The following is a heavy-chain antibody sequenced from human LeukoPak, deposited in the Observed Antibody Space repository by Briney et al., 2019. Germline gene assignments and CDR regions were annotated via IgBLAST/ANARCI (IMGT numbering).Heavy chain of an antibody. J-gene: IGHJ4*02. Sequence: PGGSLRLSCEGSGFAFSSYAMNWVRQAPGKGLEWVSAITGSGGTTYYADSVKGRFTISRDNSKNTLFLQMHSLRAEDTAIYYCAKHATEGGSSSTSSWDYWGQGTLVTVSS. D-gene: IGHD2-2*01. CDR2: ITGSGGTT. CDR1: GFAFSSYA. CDR3: AKHATEGGSSSTSSWDY. V-gene: IGHV3-23*01.